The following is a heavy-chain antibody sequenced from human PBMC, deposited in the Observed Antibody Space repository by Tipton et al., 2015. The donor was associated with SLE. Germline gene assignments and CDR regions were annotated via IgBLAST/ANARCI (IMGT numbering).Heavy chain of an antibody. Sequence: TLSLTCSVSGASFIISTYYWGWIRQPPGKGLEWIGTFYYDGSTYYNPSLKSRVTISVDTSKNQFSLRLTSVTAADSAVYYCARRDVNLIRGNDFWGQGTLVTVSS. CDR2: FYYDGST. V-gene: IGHV4-39*07. J-gene: IGHJ4*02. D-gene: IGHD3-10*01. CDR1: GASFIISTYY. CDR3: ARRDVNLIRGNDF.